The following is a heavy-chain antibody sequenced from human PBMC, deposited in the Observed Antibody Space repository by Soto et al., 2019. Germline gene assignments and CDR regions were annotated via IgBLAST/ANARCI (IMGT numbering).Heavy chain of an antibody. J-gene: IGHJ4*02. CDR2: IIPIFGTA. V-gene: IGHV1-69*13. Sequence: SVKVSCKASGGTFSSYAISWVRQDPGQGLEWMGGIIPIFGTANYAQKFQGRVTITADESTSTAYMELSSLRSEDTAVYYCARERSYDSSGYYYYWGQGTLVTVSS. D-gene: IGHD3-22*01. CDR3: ARERSYDSSGYYYY. CDR1: GGTFSSYA.